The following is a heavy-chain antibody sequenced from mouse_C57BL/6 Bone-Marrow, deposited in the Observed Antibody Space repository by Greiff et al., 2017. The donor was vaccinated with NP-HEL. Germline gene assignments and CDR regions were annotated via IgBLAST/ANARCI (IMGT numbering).Heavy chain of an antibody. CDR1: GYSITSGYY. D-gene: IGHD2-5*01. V-gene: IGHV3-6*01. CDR2: ISYDGSN. J-gene: IGHJ3*01. Sequence: EVKLMESGPGLVKPSQSLSLTCSVTGYSITSGYYWNWIRQFPGNKLEWMGYISYDGSNNYNPSLKNRISITRDTSKNQFFLKLNSVTTEDTATYYCARGRIYSNYFAYWGQGTLVTVSA. CDR3: ARGRIYSNYFAY.